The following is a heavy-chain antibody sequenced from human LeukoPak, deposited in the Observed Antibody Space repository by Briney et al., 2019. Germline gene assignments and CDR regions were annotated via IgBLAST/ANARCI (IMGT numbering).Heavy chain of an antibody. CDR2: ISAYNGNT. CDR1: GYTFTSYG. J-gene: IGHJ5*02. Sequence: ASVKVSCKASGYTFTSYGISWVRQAPGQGLEWMGWISAYNGNTNYAQKLQGRVTMTTDTSTSTAYMELRSLRSDDTAVYYCARTGITMVRGVMNWFDPWGQGTLVTVSS. D-gene: IGHD3-10*01. CDR3: ARTGITMVRGVMNWFDP. V-gene: IGHV1-18*01.